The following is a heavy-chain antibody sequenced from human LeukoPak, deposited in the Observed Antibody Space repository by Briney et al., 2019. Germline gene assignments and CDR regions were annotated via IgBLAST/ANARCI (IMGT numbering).Heavy chain of an antibody. CDR2: IIPIFGTA. D-gene: IGHD3-22*01. CDR1: GGTFSSYA. V-gene: IGHV1-69*06. Sequence: SVKVSCKASGGTFSSYAISWVRQAPGQGLEWMGGIIPIFGTANYAQKFQGRVTITADKSTSTAYMELSSLRSEDTAVYYCARDLSSYYDSSGYYPSGYYYMDVWGKGTTVTVSS. J-gene: IGHJ6*03. CDR3: ARDLSSYYDSSGYYPSGYYYMDV.